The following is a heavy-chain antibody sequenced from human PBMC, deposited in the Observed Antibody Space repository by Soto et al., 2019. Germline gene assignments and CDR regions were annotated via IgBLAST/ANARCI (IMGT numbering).Heavy chain of an antibody. CDR1: GDSLSSYP. V-gene: IGHV1-69*02. J-gene: IGHJ6*03. Sequence: QVQLLQSGSVVKKPGSSVKVSCRASGDSLSSYPVTWVRQAPGQGLEWMGRIIPIVGLTNYAQKFQGRVTITADKSTSTAYMELSSLRSDDTAVYYCARPTGGHDAGGNYMDVWGKGTTVIVSS. CDR3: ARPTGGHDAGGNYMDV. D-gene: IGHD2-8*02. CDR2: IIPIVGLT.